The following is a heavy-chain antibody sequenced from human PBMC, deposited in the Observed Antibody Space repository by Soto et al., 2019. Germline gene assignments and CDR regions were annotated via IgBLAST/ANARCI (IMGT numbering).Heavy chain of an antibody. D-gene: IGHD2-8*02. CDR2: FSLSGTT. CDR1: GASITGSSY. J-gene: IGHJ4*02. V-gene: IGHV4-4*07. CDR3: ARGMTPPGAPAWYYFDS. Sequence: SETLSLTCTVSGASITGSSYWSWVRQPAGKGLEWIGRFSLSGTTNYNPSLRSRVTMSADVSKNQFSLRLTSVTAADTALYYCARGMTPPGAPAWYYFDSWGQGTLVTVSS.